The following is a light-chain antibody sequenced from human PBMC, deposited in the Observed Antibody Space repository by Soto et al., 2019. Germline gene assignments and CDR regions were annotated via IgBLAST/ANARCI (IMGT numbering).Light chain of an antibody. V-gene: IGKV1-5*03. CDR3: QHYNSFSRT. J-gene: IGKJ1*01. Sequence: DIQMTQSPSTLSASVGDIVAITCRASDNIVHWVAWYQQKPGKAPKLLIYKAANLADEVPSRFAGSGSGTDFTLTITRLQPDDFATYYCQHYNSFSRTFGQGTTGDI. CDR2: KAA. CDR1: DNIVHW.